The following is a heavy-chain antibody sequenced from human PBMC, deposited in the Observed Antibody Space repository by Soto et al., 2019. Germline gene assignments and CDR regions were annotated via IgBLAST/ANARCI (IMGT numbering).Heavy chain of an antibody. Sequence: QVQLEQSGAEVNKPGSSVKVSCKASGGTLSDHGVAWLRQAPGQGLEWMGGTIPVFNTAKYAQKFQGRVTVTADKCTNIVYMELSSLRSDDTGLYFFARGVYGSGNYYTGPSAFDIWGQGTMVIVSS. V-gene: IGHV1-69*06. CDR2: TIPVFNTA. J-gene: IGHJ3*02. CDR3: ARGVYGSGNYYTGPSAFDI. CDR1: GGTLSDHG. D-gene: IGHD3-10*01.